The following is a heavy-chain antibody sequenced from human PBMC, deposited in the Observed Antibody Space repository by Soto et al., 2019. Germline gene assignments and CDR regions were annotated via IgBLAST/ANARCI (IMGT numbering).Heavy chain of an antibody. CDR3: AKTRPPLITWYYFDY. J-gene: IGHJ4*02. CDR1: GFTFSSYG. Sequence: QVQLVESGGGVVQPGRSLRLSCAASGFTFSSYGMHWVRQAPGKGLEWVAVISYDGSNKYYADSVKGRFTISRDNSKNTLYLQMNSLRAEDTAVYYCAKTRPPLITWYYFDYWGQGTLVTVSS. CDR2: ISYDGSNK. V-gene: IGHV3-30*18. D-gene: IGHD1-20*01.